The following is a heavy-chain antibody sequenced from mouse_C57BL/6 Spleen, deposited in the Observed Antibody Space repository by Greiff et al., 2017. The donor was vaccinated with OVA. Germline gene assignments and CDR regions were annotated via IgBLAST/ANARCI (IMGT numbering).Heavy chain of an antibody. CDR3: ARYNDYGGYYFDY. Sequence: EVQLVESGGGLVQPGGSLSLSCAASGFTFTDYYMSWVRQPPGKALEWLGFIRNKANGYTTEYSASVKGRFTISRDNSQSILYLQMNALRAEDSATYYCARYNDYGGYYFDYWGQGTTLTVSS. V-gene: IGHV7-3*01. CDR1: GFTFTDYY. CDR2: IRNKANGYTT. J-gene: IGHJ2*01. D-gene: IGHD2-4*01.